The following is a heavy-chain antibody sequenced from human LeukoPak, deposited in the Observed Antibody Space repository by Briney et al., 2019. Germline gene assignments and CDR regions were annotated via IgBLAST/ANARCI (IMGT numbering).Heavy chain of an antibody. CDR2: INPNSGGT. V-gene: IGHV1-2*02. CDR3: ASIHTGWERKIFSPSGSSLYDY. D-gene: IGHD1-26*01. Sequence: GASVKVSCKASGYTFTGYYMHWVRQAPGQGLEWMGWINPNSGGTNYAQKFQGRVTMTRDTSISTAYMELSRLRSDDTAVYYCASIHTGWERKIFSPSGSSLYDYWGQGTLVTVSS. J-gene: IGHJ4*02. CDR1: GYTFTGYY.